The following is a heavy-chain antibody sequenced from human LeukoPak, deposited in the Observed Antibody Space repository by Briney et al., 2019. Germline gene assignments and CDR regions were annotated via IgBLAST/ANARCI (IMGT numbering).Heavy chain of an antibody. D-gene: IGHD5-18*01. V-gene: IGHV4-59*01. CDR2: IYDSGST. CDR3: ARCGYSYGYLGFDY. CDR1: GGSISIYY. Sequence: SETLSLTCTVSGGSISIYYWSWIRQPPGKGLEWIGYIYDSGSTNYNPSLKSRVTISVDTSKNQFSLKLSSVTAADTAVYYCARCGYSYGYLGFDYWGQGTLVTVSS. J-gene: IGHJ4*02.